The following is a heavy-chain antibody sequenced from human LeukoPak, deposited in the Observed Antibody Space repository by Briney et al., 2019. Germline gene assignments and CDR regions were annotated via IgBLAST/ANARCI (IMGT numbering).Heavy chain of an antibody. CDR3: AKANYYDSSGYYFDY. D-gene: IGHD3-22*01. CDR1: GFTFDDYA. V-gene: IGHV3-9*01. CDR2: ISWNSGSI. Sequence: PGGSLRLSCAASGFTFDDYAMHWVRQAPGKGLEWVSGISWNSGSIGYADSVKGRFTTSRDNAKNSLYLQMNSLRAEDTALYYCAKANYYDSSGYYFDYWGQGTLVTVSS. J-gene: IGHJ4*02.